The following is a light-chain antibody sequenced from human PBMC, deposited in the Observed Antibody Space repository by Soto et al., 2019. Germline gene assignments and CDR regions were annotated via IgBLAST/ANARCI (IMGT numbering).Light chain of an antibody. V-gene: IGKV1-5*03. J-gene: IGKJ1*01. CDR3: QQYNSYSLT. Sequence: EIQMTQSPSTLSPSVGDRVTITCRASQSISSWLAWYQQKPGKAPKXLIYKASSLESGVPSRFSGSGSGTAGTLTISSLQPDDGATYDGQQYNSYSLTFGQGTKVDIK. CDR1: QSISSW. CDR2: KAS.